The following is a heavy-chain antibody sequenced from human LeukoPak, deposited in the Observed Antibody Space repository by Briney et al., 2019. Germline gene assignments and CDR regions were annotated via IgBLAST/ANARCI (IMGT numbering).Heavy chain of an antibody. CDR1: GFTFSSYW. J-gene: IGHJ6*02. CDR3: ARLVRSGSYPYYYYAMDV. D-gene: IGHD1-26*01. V-gene: IGHV3-7*01. CDR2: I. Sequence: PGGSLRLSCAASGFTFSSYWMTWVRQPPGKGLEWVANIDSVKGRFTISRDNAKNSLYLQMNSLRAEDTAVYYCARLVRSGSYPYYYYAMDVWGQGTTVTVSS.